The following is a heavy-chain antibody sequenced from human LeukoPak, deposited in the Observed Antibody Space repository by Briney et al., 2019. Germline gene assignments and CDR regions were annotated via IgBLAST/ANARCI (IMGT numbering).Heavy chain of an antibody. V-gene: IGHV1-2*02. D-gene: IGHD2-15*01. J-gene: IGHJ5*02. Sequence: ASVKVSCKASGYSFTDFYIHWVRQAPGQGLEWMGWRSPHSGGTKYAQKFQDRLTMTTDTSITTASMELSSLRSHDTAVYYCARDIGNTCDIATCSPINKFDPWGQGTRVTVSS. CDR3: ARDIGNTCDIATCSPINKFDP. CDR2: RSPHSGGT. CDR1: GYSFTDFY.